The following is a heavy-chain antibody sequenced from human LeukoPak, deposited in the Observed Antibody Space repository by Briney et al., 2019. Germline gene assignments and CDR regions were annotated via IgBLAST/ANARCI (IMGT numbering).Heavy chain of an antibody. CDR2: INHSGST. V-gene: IGHV4-34*01. Sequence: SETLSLTCAVYGGSFSGYYWSWIRQPPGKGLEWIGEINHSGSTNYNPSLKSRVTISVDTSKNQFSLKLSSVTAADTAVYYCARNPTAMVKTGLLAAFDIWGQGTMVTVSS. CDR1: GGSFSGYY. J-gene: IGHJ3*02. D-gene: IGHD5-18*01. CDR3: ARNPTAMVKTGLLAAFDI.